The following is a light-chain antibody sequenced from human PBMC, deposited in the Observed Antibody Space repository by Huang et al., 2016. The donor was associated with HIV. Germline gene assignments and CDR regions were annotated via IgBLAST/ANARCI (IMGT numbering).Light chain of an antibody. CDR2: ATS. CDR1: QSISAY. CDR3: QQSYSFPRT. V-gene: IGKV1-39*01. J-gene: IGKJ2*01. Sequence: DIQMTQSPSSLYASVGDRVTISCRASQSISAYLNWYQHRPGRAPKLLIYATSDLQSGVPSRFSGSRSGTQFTLTISSLQPEDFATYYCQQSYSFPRTFGQGTKLDIK.